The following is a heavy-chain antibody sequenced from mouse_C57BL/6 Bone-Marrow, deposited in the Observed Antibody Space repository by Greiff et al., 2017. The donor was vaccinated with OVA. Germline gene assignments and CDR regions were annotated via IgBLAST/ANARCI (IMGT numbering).Heavy chain of an antibody. Sequence: QVQLKQPGAELVMPGASVKLSCKASGYTFTSYWMHWVKQRPGQGLEWIGEIDPSDSYTNYNQKFKGKSTLTVDKSSSTAYMQRSSLTSEDSAVYYCARGGAYGSSLYYFDYWGQGTTLTVSS. CDR2: IDPSDSYT. D-gene: IGHD1-1*01. J-gene: IGHJ2*01. V-gene: IGHV1-69*01. CDR3: ARGGAYGSSLYYFDY. CDR1: GYTFTSYW.